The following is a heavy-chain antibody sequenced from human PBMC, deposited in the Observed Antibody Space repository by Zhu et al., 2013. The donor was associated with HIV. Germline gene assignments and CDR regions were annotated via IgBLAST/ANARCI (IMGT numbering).Heavy chain of an antibody. Sequence: ASVKVSCKASGYTFTGYYIHWVRQAPGQGLEWMGWINSNSGGTNYAQRFQGRVTMTRDTSISTAYMELSRLRSDDTAVYYCARVRGEGDGAYYYHYMDVWGKGDHGSPSP. D-gene: IGHD3-10*01. CDR1: GYTFTGYY. J-gene: IGHJ6*03. V-gene: IGHV1-2*02. CDR2: INSNSGGT. CDR3: ARVRGEGDGAYYYHYMDV.